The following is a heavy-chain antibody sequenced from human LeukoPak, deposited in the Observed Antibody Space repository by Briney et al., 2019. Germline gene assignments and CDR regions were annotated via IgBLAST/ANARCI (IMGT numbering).Heavy chain of an antibody. J-gene: IGHJ3*02. CDR3: YYDSSGYYYARDAFDI. Sequence: SVKVSCKASGGTFSSYAISWVRQAPGQGLEWMGRIVPIFGTANYAQKFQGRVTITTDESTSTAYMELSSLRSEDTAVYYCYYDSSGYYYARDAFDIWGQGTMVTVSS. V-gene: IGHV1-69*05. CDR1: GGTFSSYA. CDR2: IVPIFGTA. D-gene: IGHD3-22*01.